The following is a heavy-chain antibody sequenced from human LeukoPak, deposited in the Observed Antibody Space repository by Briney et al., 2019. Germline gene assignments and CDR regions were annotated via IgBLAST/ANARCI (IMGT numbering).Heavy chain of an antibody. J-gene: IGHJ6*03. CDR3: ARTSSSSSFYYYYYYMDV. Sequence: PGGSLRLSCAASGFTFRTYAMSWVRQAPGKGLEWVSVIYSGGSTYYADSVKGRFTISRDNSKNTLYLQMNSLRAEDTAVYYCARTSSSSSFYYYYYYMDVWGKGTTVTVSS. V-gene: IGHV3-53*01. CDR1: GFTFRTYA. D-gene: IGHD6-6*01. CDR2: IYSGGST.